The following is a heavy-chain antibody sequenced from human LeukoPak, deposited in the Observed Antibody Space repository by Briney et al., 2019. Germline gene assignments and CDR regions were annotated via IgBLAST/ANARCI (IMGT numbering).Heavy chain of an antibody. J-gene: IGHJ5*02. V-gene: IGHV4-39*01. Sequence: PSETLSLTCTVSGASISSSSSYWGWIRQPPGKGLEWIGIVYYSGNTYYNPSLKSRVTISVDTSKNQFSLKVTSVTAADTAVYYCARQRRYCSSAGCYFGWFDPWGQGTLVTVSS. CDR3: ARQRRYCSSAGCYFGWFDP. CDR1: GASISSSSSY. D-gene: IGHD2-2*01. CDR2: VYYSGNT.